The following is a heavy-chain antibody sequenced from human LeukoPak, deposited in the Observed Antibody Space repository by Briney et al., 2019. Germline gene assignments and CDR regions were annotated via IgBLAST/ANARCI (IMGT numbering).Heavy chain of an antibody. D-gene: IGHD7-27*01. V-gene: IGHV4-39*01. Sequence: SETLSLTCTVSGGSISSSSYYWGWIRQPPGRGLEWIGSIYYSGSTYYNPSLKSRVTISVDTSKNQFSLKLSSVTAADTAVYYCARISNWGLFDYWGQGTLVTVSS. CDR3: ARISNWGLFDY. J-gene: IGHJ4*02. CDR1: GGSISSSSYY. CDR2: IYYSGST.